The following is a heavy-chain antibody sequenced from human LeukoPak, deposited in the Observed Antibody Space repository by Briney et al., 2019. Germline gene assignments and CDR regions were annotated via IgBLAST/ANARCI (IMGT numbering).Heavy chain of an antibody. CDR3: ARDPFGDRPGFYDY. J-gene: IGHJ4*02. V-gene: IGHV4-39*07. CDR1: GGSISSSSYY. D-gene: IGHD3-16*01. CDR2: IYYSGST. Sequence: SETLSLTCTVSGGSISSSSYYWGWIRQPPGKGLEWIGSIYYSGSTYYNPSLKSRVTISVDTSKNQFSLKLSSVTAADTAVYYCARDPFGDRPGFYDYWGQGTLVTVSS.